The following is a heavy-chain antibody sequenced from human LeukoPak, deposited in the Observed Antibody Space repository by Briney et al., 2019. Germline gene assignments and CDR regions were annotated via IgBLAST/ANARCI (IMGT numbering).Heavy chain of an antibody. CDR2: IGGSNGIT. CDR3: ARNENSGWGYFDY. D-gene: IGHD5-12*01. CDR1: RFTFNNYA. J-gene: IGHJ4*02. V-gene: IGHV3-23*01. Sequence: PGGSLRLSCAASRFTFNNYAMSWVRQAPGKGLEWVSVIGGSNGITFYVGSVKGRFTISRDNSKDTLYLQMNSLRAEDTAVYYCARNENSGWGYFDYWGQGTLVTVSS.